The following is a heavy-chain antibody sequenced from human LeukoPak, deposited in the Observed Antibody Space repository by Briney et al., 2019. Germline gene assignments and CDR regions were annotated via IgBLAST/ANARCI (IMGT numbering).Heavy chain of an antibody. J-gene: IGHJ4*02. V-gene: IGHV4-39*02. CDR2: IYYSGST. Sequence: PSETLSLTCTVSGGSISSSSYYWGWIRQPPGKGLEWIGSIYYSGSTYYNPSLKSRVTISVGTSKNQFSLKLSSVTAADTAVYYCARDITMVRGVKGGYWGQGTLVTVSS. CDR3: ARDITMVRGVKGGY. CDR1: GGSISSSSYY. D-gene: IGHD3-10*01.